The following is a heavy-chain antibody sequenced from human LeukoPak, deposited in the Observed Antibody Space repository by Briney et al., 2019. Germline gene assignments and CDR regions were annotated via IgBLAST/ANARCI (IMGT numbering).Heavy chain of an antibody. CDR2: ISYDGSNK. J-gene: IGHJ4*02. CDR1: GFTFSSYG. CDR3: ARDVATRPDY. Sequence: PGRSLRLSCAASGFTFSSYGMHWVRQAPGKGLEWVAVISYDGSNKYYADSVKGRFTISRDNSKNTLYLQMNSLRPEDTAVYHCARDVATRPDYWGQGTLVTVSS. D-gene: IGHD6-6*01. V-gene: IGHV3-30*03.